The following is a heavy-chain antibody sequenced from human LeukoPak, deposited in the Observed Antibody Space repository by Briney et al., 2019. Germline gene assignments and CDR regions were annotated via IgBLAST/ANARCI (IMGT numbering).Heavy chain of an antibody. V-gene: IGHV3-74*01. D-gene: IGHD6-13*01. CDR1: GFTFSSYW. J-gene: IGHJ2*01. CDR3: ATDSYSSSWYWSFDL. CDR2: INGDGSST. Sequence: PGGSLRLSCAGSGFTFSSYWMHWVRHAPGKGLVWVSRINGDGSSTYDADFVKGRFTISRDNAKNTVYLQMNSLRAEDTAVYYCATDSYSSSWYWSFDLRGRGALVTVSS.